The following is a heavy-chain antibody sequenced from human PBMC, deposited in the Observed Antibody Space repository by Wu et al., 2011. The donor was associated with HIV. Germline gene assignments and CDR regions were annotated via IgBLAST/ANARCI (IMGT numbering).Heavy chain of an antibody. CDR3: ARDLLSGRYFPVFDI. V-gene: IGHV1-69*05. CDR2: FIPIFDTT. J-gene: IGHJ3*02. D-gene: IGHD1-26*01. CDR1: GGTFSNYA. Sequence: QIQLVQSGAEVKKPGSSVKVSCKASGGTFSNYAISWVRQAPGQGLEWMGDFIPIFDTTNYAQGFQGRVTITTDESTNTAHMELSSLRSEDTAVYYCARDLLSGRYFPVFDIWGQGTRVTVSS.